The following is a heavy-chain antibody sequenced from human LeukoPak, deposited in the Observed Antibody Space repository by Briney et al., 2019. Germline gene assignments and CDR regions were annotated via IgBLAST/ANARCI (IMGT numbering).Heavy chain of an antibody. CDR1: GGTFSSYA. D-gene: IGHD6-19*01. Sequence: SVKVSCKASGGTFSSYAISWVRQAPGQGLEWMGRIIPILGIANYAQKFQGRVTITADKPTSTAYMELSSLRSEDTAVYYCAVPETGYGYSSGWYDYWGQGTLVTVSS. CDR2: IIPILGIA. CDR3: AVPETGYGYSSGWYDY. J-gene: IGHJ4*02. V-gene: IGHV1-69*04.